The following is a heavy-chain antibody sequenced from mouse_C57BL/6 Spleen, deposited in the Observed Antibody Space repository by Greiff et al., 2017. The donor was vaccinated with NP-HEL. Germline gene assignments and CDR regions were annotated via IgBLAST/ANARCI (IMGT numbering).Heavy chain of an antibody. J-gene: IGHJ3*01. D-gene: IGHD1-1*01. CDR1: GFTFSSYA. V-gene: IGHV5-9-1*02. CDR2: ISSGGDYI. Sequence: EVNLVESGEGLVKPGGSLKLSCAASGFTFSSYAMSWVRQTPEKRLEWVAYISSGGDYIYYADTVKGRFTISRDNARNTLYLQMSSLKSEDTAMYYCTRDLHYYGSSWFAYWGQGTLVTVSA. CDR3: TRDLHYYGSSWFAY.